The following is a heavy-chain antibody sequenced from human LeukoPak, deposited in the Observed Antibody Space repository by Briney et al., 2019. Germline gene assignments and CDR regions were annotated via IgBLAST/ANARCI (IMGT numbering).Heavy chain of an antibody. V-gene: IGHV4-59*08. Sequence: SETLSLTCTVSGGSISSYYWSWIRQPPGKGLDWIGYIYYSGSTNYNPSLKSRVTISVDTSKNQFSLKLSSVTAADTAVFYCARRDSSSCIDYWGQGTLVTVSS. CDR2: IYYSGST. J-gene: IGHJ4*02. CDR1: GGSISSYY. CDR3: ARRDSSSCIDY. D-gene: IGHD6-13*01.